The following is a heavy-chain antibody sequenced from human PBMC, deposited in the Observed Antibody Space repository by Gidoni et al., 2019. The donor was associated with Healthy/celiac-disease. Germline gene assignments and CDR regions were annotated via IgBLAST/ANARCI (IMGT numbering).Heavy chain of an antibody. J-gene: IGHJ6*02. CDR1: GFTFSSYA. CDR2: IRGSGGST. CDR3: AKDSVTMVRGVPSHYYGMDV. D-gene: IGHD3-10*01. Sequence: EVQLLESGGGLVQPGGSLRLSCAASGFTFSSYAMSWVRQAPGKGLEGVSAIRGSGGSTYYADSVKGRFTISRDNSKNTLYLQMNSLRAEDTAVYYCAKDSVTMVRGVPSHYYGMDVWGQGTTVTVSS. V-gene: IGHV3-23*01.